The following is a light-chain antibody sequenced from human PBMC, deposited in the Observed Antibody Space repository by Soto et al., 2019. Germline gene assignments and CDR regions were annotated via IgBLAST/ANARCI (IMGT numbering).Light chain of an antibody. CDR3: QEYNTYSWA. J-gene: IGKJ1*01. CDR2: DAS. V-gene: IGKV1-5*01. CDR1: QSINRW. Sequence: DNQMSQSSSSLSATIGDSVTITCRASQSINRWLAWYQQKPGRAPKLLIYDASSLQSGVPSRFSGSGSGTEFALTITSLQPDDFATYHCQEYNTYSWAFGQGTMVDIK.